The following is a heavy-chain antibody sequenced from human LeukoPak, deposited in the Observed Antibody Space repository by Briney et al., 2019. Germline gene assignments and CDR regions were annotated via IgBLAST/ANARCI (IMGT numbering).Heavy chain of an antibody. CDR2: ISSSSSYI. CDR1: GFTFSNAW. CDR3: ARDNYFDY. J-gene: IGHJ4*02. V-gene: IGHV3-21*01. Sequence: PGGSLRLSCAASGFTFSNAWMSWVRQAPGKGLEWVSSISSSSSYIYYADSVKGRFTISRDNAKNSLYLQMNSLRAEDTAVYYCARDNYFDYWGQGTLVTVSS.